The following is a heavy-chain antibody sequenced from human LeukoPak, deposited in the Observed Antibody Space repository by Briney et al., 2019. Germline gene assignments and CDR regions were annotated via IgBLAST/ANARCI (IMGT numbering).Heavy chain of an antibody. D-gene: IGHD1-7*01. CDR1: GFTFSSYS. CDR2: ISSSSSTL. CDR3: ARDWNYHFDY. V-gene: IGHV3-48*01. Sequence: GGSLRLSCTVSGFTFSSYSMNWVRQAPGKGLEWVSFISSSSSTLHYADSVRGRFIISRDNARSALYLQMNSLRPEDTGVYYCARDWNYHFDYWGPGSLVTVSS. J-gene: IGHJ4*02.